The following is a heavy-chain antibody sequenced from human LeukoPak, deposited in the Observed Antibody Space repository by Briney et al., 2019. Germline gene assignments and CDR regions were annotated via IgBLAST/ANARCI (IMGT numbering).Heavy chain of an antibody. CDR2: INCNSNSF. CDR3: ARDSAGYFYAMDV. V-gene: IGHV3-9*01. Sequence: GGSLRPSCAASGFTFGEYAMHGVRQAPGKGVEGGSVINCNSNSFVYAASLMSRFTISTDNAKNSLYLQMNSLRTDDTALYYCARDSAGYFYAMDVWGQGTSVTVSS. J-gene: IGHJ6*02. CDR1: GFTFGEYA.